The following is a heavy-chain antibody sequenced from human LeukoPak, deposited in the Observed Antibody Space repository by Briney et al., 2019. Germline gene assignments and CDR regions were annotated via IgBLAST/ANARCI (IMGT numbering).Heavy chain of an antibody. J-gene: IGHJ5*02. CDR1: GGSISSYY. D-gene: IGHD3-22*01. CDR3: ARRGLVVIGSEGFDP. V-gene: IGHV4-59*12. CDR2: VYYSGRT. Sequence: SETLSLTCTVSGGSISSYYWSWIRQPPGKGLEWIGYVYYSGRTNYNPSLKSRVTISVDTSKNQFSLKLSSVTAADTAVYYCARRGLVVIGSEGFDPWGQGTLVTVSS.